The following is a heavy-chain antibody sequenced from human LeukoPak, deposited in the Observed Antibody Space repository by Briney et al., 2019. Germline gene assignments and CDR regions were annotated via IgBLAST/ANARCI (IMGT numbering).Heavy chain of an antibody. Sequence: GASVKVSCKASGYTFTGYGISWVRQAPGQGLEWMGWISAYNGNTNYAQKLQGRVTMTTDTSTSTAYMELRSLRSDDTAVYYCARVLFYYGSGSYYNVFGWFDPWGQGTLVTVSS. CDR3: ARVLFYYGSGSYYNVFGWFDP. V-gene: IGHV1-18*01. J-gene: IGHJ5*02. CDR2: ISAYNGNT. D-gene: IGHD3-10*01. CDR1: GYTFTGYG.